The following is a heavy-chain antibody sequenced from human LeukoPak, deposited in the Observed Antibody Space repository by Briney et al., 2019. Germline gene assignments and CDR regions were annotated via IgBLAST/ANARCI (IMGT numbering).Heavy chain of an antibody. CDR2: IYYSGST. Sequence: SETLSLTCTVSGGSISSSTYYWGWIRQPPGKGPEWIGSIYYSGSTFYNPSLKSRVTISVDTSKNQFSLKLSSVTSADTAVYYCARGPDYSSSYAANWFDPWGQGTLVTVSS. D-gene: IGHD6-13*01. CDR1: GGSISSSTYY. J-gene: IGHJ5*02. V-gene: IGHV4-39*01. CDR3: ARGPDYSSSYAANWFDP.